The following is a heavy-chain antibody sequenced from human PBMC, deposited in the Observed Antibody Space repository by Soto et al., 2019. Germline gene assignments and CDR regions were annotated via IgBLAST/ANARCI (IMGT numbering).Heavy chain of an antibody. CDR2: IYYSAST. V-gene: IGHV4-31*03. CDR3: ARDLMVRVVNGHGMDV. J-gene: IGHJ6*02. CDR1: GGSISSGGYY. Sequence: PSETLSLTCTVSGGSISSGGYYWSWIRQHPGKGLEWIGYIYYSASTYYNPSLKSRVTISVDTSKNQFSLKLSSVTAADTAVYYCARDLMVRVVNGHGMDVWVQGTTVTVSS. D-gene: IGHD3-10*01.